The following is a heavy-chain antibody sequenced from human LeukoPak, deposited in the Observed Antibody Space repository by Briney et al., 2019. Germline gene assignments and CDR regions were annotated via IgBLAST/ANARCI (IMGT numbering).Heavy chain of an antibody. V-gene: IGHV3-11*06. CDR2: ISSSSSYT. CDR3: ARERSSGGDPYYFDY. D-gene: IGHD2-21*02. Sequence: GGSLRLSCAASGFTFSDYYMSWIRQAPGKGLEWVSYISSSSSYTNYADPVKGRFTISRDDAKNSLYLQMNSLRAEDTAVYYCARERSSGGDPYYFDYWGQGTLVTVSS. J-gene: IGHJ4*02. CDR1: GFTFSDYY.